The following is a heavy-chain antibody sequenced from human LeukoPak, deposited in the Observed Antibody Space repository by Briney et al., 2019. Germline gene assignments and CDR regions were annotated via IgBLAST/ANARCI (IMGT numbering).Heavy chain of an antibody. V-gene: IGHV3-21*01. D-gene: IGHD4-17*01. J-gene: IGHJ4*02. CDR1: GFTFSSYS. CDR3: ARDRGDYLFDY. CDR2: ISSSSSYI. Sequence: GGSLRLSCAASGFTFSSYSMNWVRQAPGKGLEWVSSISSSSSYIYYADSVKGQFTISRDNAKNSLYLQMNSLRAEDTAVYYCARDRGDYLFDYWGQGTLVTVSS.